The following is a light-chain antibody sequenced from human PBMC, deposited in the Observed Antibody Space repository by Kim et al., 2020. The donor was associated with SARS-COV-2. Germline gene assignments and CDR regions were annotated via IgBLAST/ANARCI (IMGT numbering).Light chain of an antibody. Sequence: VSPGQTASITCSGDKLGDKYACWYQQKPGQSPVLVIYQESKRPSGIPERFSGSNSGNTATLTISGTQAMDEADYYCQAWDSSTVVFGGGTQPTVL. J-gene: IGLJ2*01. CDR3: QAWDSSTVV. CDR2: QES. V-gene: IGLV3-1*01. CDR1: KLGDKY.